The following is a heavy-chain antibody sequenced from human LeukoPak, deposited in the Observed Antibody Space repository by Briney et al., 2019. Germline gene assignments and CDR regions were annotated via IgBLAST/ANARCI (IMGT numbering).Heavy chain of an antibody. V-gene: IGHV5-51*01. CDR2: IYPGDSDT. J-gene: IGHJ6*02. CDR1: GYSFTSYW. CDR3: ARHQGDTSSSAYYYHYYGMDV. D-gene: IGHD6-6*01. Sequence: GESLKISCKGSGYSFTSYWIAWVRQMPGKGLEWMGIIYPGDSDTRYSPSFQGQVTISADKSISTAYLQWSSLKASDTAMYYCARHQGDTSSSAYYYHYYGMDVWGQGTTVTVSS.